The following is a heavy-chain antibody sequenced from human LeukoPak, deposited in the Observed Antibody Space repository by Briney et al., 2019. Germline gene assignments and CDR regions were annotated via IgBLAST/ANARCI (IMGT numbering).Heavy chain of an antibody. J-gene: IGHJ4*02. CDR2: IKQDGSEK. V-gene: IGHV3-7*01. D-gene: IGHD1-7*01. Sequence: GGSLRLSCAASGFTFSNYWMSWVRQAPGKGLEWVANIKQDGSEKYYVNSVKGRFTISRDNAKNSLYLQMNSLRAEDTAIYYCAREDDWNYEDYWGQGTLVTVPS. CDR3: AREDDWNYEDY. CDR1: GFTFSNYW.